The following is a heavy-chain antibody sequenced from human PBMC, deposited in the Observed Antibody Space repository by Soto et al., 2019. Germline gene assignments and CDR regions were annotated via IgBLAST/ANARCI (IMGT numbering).Heavy chain of an antibody. J-gene: IGHJ6*02. D-gene: IGHD3-9*01. CDR1: GFTFSSYG. CDR3: AKDPRDLFDLGYDGMDV. Sequence: QVQLVESGGGVVQPGRSLRLSCAASGFTFSSYGMHWVRQAPGKGLEWVAVISYDGSKKYYADSVKGRFTISRDNTKNTMYLQMSSLRAEDTAVYYCAKDPRDLFDLGYDGMDVWGQGTTVTVSS. V-gene: IGHV3-30*18. CDR2: ISYDGSKK.